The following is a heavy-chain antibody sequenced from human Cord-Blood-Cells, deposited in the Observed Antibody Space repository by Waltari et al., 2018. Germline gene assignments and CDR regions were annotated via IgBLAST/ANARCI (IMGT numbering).Heavy chain of an antibody. D-gene: IGHD6-13*01. CDR2: IYSGGST. Sequence: EVQLVESGGGLIQPGGSLRLPCAASGFTVSIHYMSWVRQAPGKGLEWVSVIYSGGSTYYADSVKGRFTISRDNSKNTLYLQMNSLRAEDTAVYYCACSSSWYRGPFDYWGQGTLVTVSS. J-gene: IGHJ4*02. CDR1: GFTVSIHY. CDR3: ACSSSWYRGPFDY. V-gene: IGHV3-53*01.